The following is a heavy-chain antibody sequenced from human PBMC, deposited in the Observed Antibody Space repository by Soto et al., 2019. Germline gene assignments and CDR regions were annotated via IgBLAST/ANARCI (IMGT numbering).Heavy chain of an antibody. CDR3: ARDPTGSDSSGYYGPFDY. V-gene: IGHV3-21*01. D-gene: IGHD3-22*01. J-gene: IGHJ4*02. Sequence: PGGSLRLSCAASGFTFSSYSMNWVRQAPGKGLEWVSSISSSSSYIYYADSVKGRFTISRDNAKNSLYLQMNSLRAEDTAVYYCARDPTGSDSSGYYGPFDYWGQGTLVTVPS. CDR1: GFTFSSYS. CDR2: ISSSSSYI.